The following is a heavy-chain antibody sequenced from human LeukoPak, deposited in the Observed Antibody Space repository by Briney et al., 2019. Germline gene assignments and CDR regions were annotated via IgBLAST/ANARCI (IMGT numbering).Heavy chain of an antibody. CDR2: ISYDGSNK. V-gene: IGHV3-30-3*01. CDR1: GFTFSSYA. Sequence: GRSLRLSCAASGFTFSSYAMHWVRQAPGEGLEWVAVISYDGSNKYYADSVKGRFTISRDNSKNTLYLQMNSLRAEDTAVYYCARAEKDYSNYYYYYGMDVWGQGTTVTVSS. CDR3: ARAEKDYSNYYYYYGMDV. D-gene: IGHD4-4*01. J-gene: IGHJ6*02.